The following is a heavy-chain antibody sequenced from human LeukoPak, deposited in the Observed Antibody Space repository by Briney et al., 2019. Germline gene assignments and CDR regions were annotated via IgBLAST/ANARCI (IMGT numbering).Heavy chain of an antibody. CDR3: ARGVWLDYPLDY. CDR1: VGSISSYY. V-gene: IGHV4-39*01. CDR2: IYYSGSS. J-gene: IGHJ4*02. Sequence: SETLSLTCPVSVGSISSYYWRWIRQPPGQGLEWIGSIYYSGSSYYNPSLKSRVTISVDTAKNQFALKLSSVTAADTAVYYCARGVWLDYPLDYWGQGTLVTVSS. D-gene: IGHD4-11*01.